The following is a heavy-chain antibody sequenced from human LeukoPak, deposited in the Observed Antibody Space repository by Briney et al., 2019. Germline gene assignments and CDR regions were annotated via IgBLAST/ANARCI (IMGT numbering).Heavy chain of an antibody. CDR3: ARVGFSGVVVPAVDY. V-gene: IGHV3-11*05. D-gene: IGHD2-2*01. CDR2: ISSSSSYT. CDR1: GSTFSDYY. Sequence: GGSLRLSCAASGSTFSDYYMSWIRQAPGKGLEWVSYISSSSSYTNYADSVKGRFTISRDNAKNSLYLQMNSLRAEDTAVYYCARVGFSGVVVPAVDYWGQGTLVTVSS. J-gene: IGHJ4*02.